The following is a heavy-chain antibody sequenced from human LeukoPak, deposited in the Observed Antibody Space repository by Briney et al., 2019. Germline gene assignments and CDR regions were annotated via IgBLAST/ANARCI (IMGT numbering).Heavy chain of an antibody. CDR1: GGSISSYY. J-gene: IGHJ3*02. V-gene: IGHV4-59*01. D-gene: IGHD6-6*01. CDR3: ARRRTRPEAFDI. CDR2: IHYSGST. Sequence: PSETLSLTCTVAGGSISSYYWTWIRQLPGKGLEWIGYIHYSGSTNYNPSLRSRVTTSVDTSKNQFSLKLTSVTPADTAVYYCARRRTRPEAFDIWGQGTKVTVSS.